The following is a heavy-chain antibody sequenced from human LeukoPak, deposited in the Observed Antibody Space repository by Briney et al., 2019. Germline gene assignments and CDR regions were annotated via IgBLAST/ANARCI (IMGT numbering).Heavy chain of an antibody. CDR3: ARLGFGRY. J-gene: IGHJ4*02. V-gene: IGHV4-34*01. D-gene: IGHD3-10*01. Sequence: SETLSLTCTVSGGSISSYYWSWIRQPPGKGLEWIGEIHHSGSTNYNPSLKSRVTMSVDTSKNQFSLKLNSVTAADTAVYYCARLGFGRYWGQGTLVTVSS. CDR1: GGSISSYY. CDR2: IHHSGST.